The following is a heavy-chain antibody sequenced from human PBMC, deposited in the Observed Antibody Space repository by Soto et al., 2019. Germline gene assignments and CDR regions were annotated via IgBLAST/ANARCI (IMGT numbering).Heavy chain of an antibody. CDR1: GGTFSSYA. CDR3: ARIRWFGELITYYYGMDV. J-gene: IGHJ6*02. V-gene: IGHV1-69*13. CDR2: IIPIFGTA. D-gene: IGHD3-10*01. Sequence: ASVKVSCKASGGTFSSYAISWVRQAPGQGLEWMGGIIPIFGTANYAQKFQGRVTITADESTSTAYMELSSLRSEDTALYYCARIRWFGELITYYYGMDVWGQGTTVTVSS.